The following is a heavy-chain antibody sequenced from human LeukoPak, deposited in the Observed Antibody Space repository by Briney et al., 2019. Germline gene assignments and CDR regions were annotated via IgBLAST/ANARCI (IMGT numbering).Heavy chain of an antibody. J-gene: IGHJ4*02. CDR1: GFTFSSYS. CDR2: ISSSSSYI. Sequence: GGSLRLSCAVSGFTFSSYSMNWVRQAPGKGLEWVSSISSSSSYIYYADSVKGRFTISRDNAKNSLYLQMNSLRAEDTAVYYCARDLGYDILTGYQGSYFDYWGQGTLVTVSS. CDR3: ARDLGYDILTGYQGSYFDY. V-gene: IGHV3-21*01. D-gene: IGHD3-9*01.